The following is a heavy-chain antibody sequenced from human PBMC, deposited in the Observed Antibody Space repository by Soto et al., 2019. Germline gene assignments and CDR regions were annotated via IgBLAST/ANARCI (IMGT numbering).Heavy chain of an antibody. CDR3: ARVGLAYSSGWYERDYFDY. J-gene: IGHJ4*02. CDR1: GFTFSSYS. D-gene: IGHD6-19*01. V-gene: IGHV3-48*02. Sequence: EVQLVESGGGLVQPGGSLRLSCAASGFTFSSYSMNWVRQAPGKGLEWDSYISTSSSNLKYADSVKGRFTISRDNAKNSLYLQMDSLRDEDTAVYYCARVGLAYSSGWYERDYFDYWGQGTLVTVSS. CDR2: ISTSSSNL.